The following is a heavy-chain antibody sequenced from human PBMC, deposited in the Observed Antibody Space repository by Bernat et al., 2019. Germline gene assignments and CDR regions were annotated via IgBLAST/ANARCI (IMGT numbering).Heavy chain of an antibody. CDR1: GGSISSYY. J-gene: IGHJ4*02. CDR3: ARGMTFSVY. CDR2: IYYSGST. Sequence: QVQLQESGPGLVKPSETLSLTCTVSGGSISSYYWSWIRQPPGKGLEWIGYIYYSGSTNYNPSLKSRVTISADTSKNQFSLNLISVTAADTAVYYCARGMTFSVYWGQGTLVTVSS. V-gene: IGHV4-59*01.